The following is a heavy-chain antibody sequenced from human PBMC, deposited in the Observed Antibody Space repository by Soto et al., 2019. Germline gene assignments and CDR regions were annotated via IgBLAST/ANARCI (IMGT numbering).Heavy chain of an antibody. Sequence: GGSLRLSCAASGFTFDDYTMHWVRQAPGKGLEWVSLISWDGGSTYYADSVKGRFTISRDNSKNSLYLQMNSLRTEDTALYYCAKDNSAADHTSYFQHWGQGTLVTVSS. D-gene: IGHD6-25*01. CDR2: ISWDGGST. CDR3: AKDNSAADHTSYFQH. V-gene: IGHV3-43*01. J-gene: IGHJ1*01. CDR1: GFTFDDYT.